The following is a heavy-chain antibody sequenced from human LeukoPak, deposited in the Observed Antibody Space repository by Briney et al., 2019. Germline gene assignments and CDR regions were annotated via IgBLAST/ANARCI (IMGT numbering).Heavy chain of an antibody. J-gene: IGHJ4*02. CDR3: ARAKFGELFSSFDY. CDR1: GYTFTNYD. D-gene: IGHD3-10*01. V-gene: IGHV1-8*03. CDR2: MNPNSGNT. Sequence: ASVKVSCKASGYTFTNYDINWVRQATGQGLEWMGWMNPNSGNTGYAQKFQGRVTITRNTSISTAYMELSSLRSEDTAVYYCARAKFGELFSSFDYWGQGTLVTVSS.